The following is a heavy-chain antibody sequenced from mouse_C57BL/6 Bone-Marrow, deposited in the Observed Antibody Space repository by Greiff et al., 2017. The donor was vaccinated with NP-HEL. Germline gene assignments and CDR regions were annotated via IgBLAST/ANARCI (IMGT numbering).Heavy chain of an antibody. CDR1: GYTFTTYP. Sequence: QVQLQQSGAELVKPGASVKMSCKAFGYTFTTYPIEWMKQNHGKSLEWIGNFHPYNDDTKYNEKFKGKATLTVEKSSSTVYLELSRLTSDDSAVYYCARPLDDGYYVGVFAYWGQGTLVTVSA. CDR2: FHPYNDDT. V-gene: IGHV1-47*01. D-gene: IGHD2-3*01. J-gene: IGHJ3*01. CDR3: ARPLDDGYYVGVFAY.